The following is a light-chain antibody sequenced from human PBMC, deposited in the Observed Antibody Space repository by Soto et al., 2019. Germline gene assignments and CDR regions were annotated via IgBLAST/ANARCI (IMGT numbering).Light chain of an antibody. J-gene: IGLJ1*01. Sequence: QSMLTQSPSASGTPGQRVTISCSGSASTIGRNYVYWYQQLPGTAPKLLIYTNSQRPSGVPDRFSGSKSGTSASLAISGLRSEDEADYYCAAWDDNLSGFYVFGDGTKLTVL. CDR3: AAWDDNLSGFYV. CDR1: ASTIGRNY. V-gene: IGLV1-47*01. CDR2: TNS.